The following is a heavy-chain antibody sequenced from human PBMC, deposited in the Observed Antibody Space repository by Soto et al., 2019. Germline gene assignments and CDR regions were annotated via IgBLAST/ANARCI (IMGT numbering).Heavy chain of an antibody. CDR1: GFTFSSYS. CDR3: ARDAGLCSGCSCYIQYDAFDI. CDR2: ISSSSSTI. D-gene: IGHD2-15*01. V-gene: IGHV3-48*01. Sequence: GGSLRLSCAASGFTFSSYSMNWVRQAPGKGLEWVSYISSSSSTIYYADSVKGRFTISRDNAKNSLYLQMNSLRAEDTAVYYCARDAGLCSGCSCYIQYDAFDIWGQGTMVTVSS. J-gene: IGHJ3*02.